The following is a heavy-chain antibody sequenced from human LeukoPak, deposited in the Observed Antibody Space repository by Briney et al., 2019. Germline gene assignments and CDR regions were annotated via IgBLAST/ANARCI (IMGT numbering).Heavy chain of an antibody. V-gene: IGHV3-23*01. CDR1: GFTFSAYA. CDR2: LSPGGGST. Sequence: GGSLRLSCAAPGFTFSAYAVSWVRQAPGKGLEWVSTLSPGGGSTYYADSVKGRFTISRDNSKNTLYLQMNSLRAEDTAVYYCAKQKSYWYFDLWGRGTLVTVSS. CDR3: AKQKSYWYFDL. J-gene: IGHJ2*01.